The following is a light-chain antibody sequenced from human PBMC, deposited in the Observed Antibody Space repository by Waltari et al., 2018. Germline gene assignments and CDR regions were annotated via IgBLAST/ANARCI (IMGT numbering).Light chain of an antibody. CDR3: QQRSSWPRT. CDR1: QSINNY. Sequence: DIVLTQSPATLSLSPGEGATLSCRASQSINNYLAWYQQKPGQAPRLRIYSASNRATGIPARFSGSGSGTDFFLIISSLDPEDFAVYYCQQRSSWPRTFGQGTRVEIK. V-gene: IGKV3-11*01. CDR2: SAS. J-gene: IGKJ1*01.